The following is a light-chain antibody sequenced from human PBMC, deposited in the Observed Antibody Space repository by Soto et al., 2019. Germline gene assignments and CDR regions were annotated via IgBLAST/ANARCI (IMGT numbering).Light chain of an antibody. V-gene: IGLV2-14*01. CDR2: DAS. Sequence: QSVLTQPASVSGSPGQSITISCTGTSSDVGGYNYVSWYQQHPGKAPKLMIYDASNRPSGVSNRFSGSKSGNTASLTISGLQAEDEADYYCSSYTSSSTLYVFGTGTQLTVL. CDR1: SSDVGGYNY. CDR3: SSYTSSSTLYV. J-gene: IGLJ1*01.